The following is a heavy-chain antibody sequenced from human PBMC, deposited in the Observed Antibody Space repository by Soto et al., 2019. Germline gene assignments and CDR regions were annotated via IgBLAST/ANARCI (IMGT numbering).Heavy chain of an antibody. Sequence: PGGSLRLSCAASGFTVSTSQMTWVRQAPGKGLEWVSVIFIGGTTQYAESVKGRFTISRDKSENTVVLQMNSLRAEDTAVYYCARDVRGHYYGMDVWGQGTTVTVSS. CDR2: IFIGGTT. CDR1: GFTVSTSQ. J-gene: IGHJ6*02. D-gene: IGHD3-10*02. V-gene: IGHV3-66*01. CDR3: ARDVRGHYYGMDV.